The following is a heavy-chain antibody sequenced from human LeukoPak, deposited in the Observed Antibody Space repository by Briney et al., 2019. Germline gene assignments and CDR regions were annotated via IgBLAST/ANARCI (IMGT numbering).Heavy chain of an antibody. J-gene: IGHJ4*02. V-gene: IGHV4-59*11. CDR2: IYYSGST. D-gene: IGHD2-2*01. Sequence: SETLSLTCTVSGGSISSHYWSWIRQPPGKGREWIGYIYYSGSTNYNPSLKSRVTISVDTSKNQFSLKLSSVTDADTAVYYCVRSHLGYCSSTSCYVFDYWGQETLVTVSS. CDR1: GGSISSHY. CDR3: VRSHLGYCSSTSCYVFDY.